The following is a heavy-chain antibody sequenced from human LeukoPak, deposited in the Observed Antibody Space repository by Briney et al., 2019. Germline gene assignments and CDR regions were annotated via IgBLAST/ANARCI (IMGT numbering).Heavy chain of an antibody. V-gene: IGHV4-34*01. CDR1: GGSFSGYY. J-gene: IGHJ4*02. D-gene: IGHD6-6*01. Sequence: SETLSLTCAVYGGSFSGYYWSWIRQPPGKGLEWIGEINHSGSTNYNPSLKSRVTMSVDTSKNQFSLKLSSVTAADTAVYYCARQYSSSSGLGYWGQGTLVTVSS. CDR3: ARQYSSSSGLGY. CDR2: INHSGST.